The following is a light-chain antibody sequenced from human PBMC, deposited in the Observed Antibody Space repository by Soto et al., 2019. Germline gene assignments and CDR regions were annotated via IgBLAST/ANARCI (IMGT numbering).Light chain of an antibody. J-gene: IGKJ2*01. V-gene: IGKV2-28*01. CDR3: MEALQSPRT. CDR2: LGS. CDR1: QSLLHRNGYNY. Sequence: DIVMTQSPLSLPVTPGEPASISCRSSQSLLHRNGYNYLDWYLQKPGQSPQPLIYLGSNRASGVPDRFSGSGSGTDFTLKISRVEAEDVGVYYCMEALQSPRTFGQGTKLEIK.